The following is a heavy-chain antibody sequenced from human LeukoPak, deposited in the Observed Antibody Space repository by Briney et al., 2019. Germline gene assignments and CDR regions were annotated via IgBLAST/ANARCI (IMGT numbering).Heavy chain of an antibody. CDR2: ITHDGSNT. V-gene: IGHV3-30*18. CDR3: AKDPTNGISPREREAFDY. CDR1: GFSFTRYA. Sequence: PGGSLRLSCAASGFSFTRYAMHWVRQTSGKGLEWVAVITHDGSNTFYGDSVTGRFTISRDNSRSSLYLQMDSLRAEDTAVYYCAKDPTNGISPREREAFDYWGQGTLVTVSS. J-gene: IGHJ4*02. D-gene: IGHD1-26*01.